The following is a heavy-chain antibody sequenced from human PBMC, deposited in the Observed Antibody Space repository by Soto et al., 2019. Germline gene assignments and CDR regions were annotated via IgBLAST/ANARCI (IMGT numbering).Heavy chain of an antibody. J-gene: IGHJ4*02. CDR3: ARDLCECSGGSCRAPKIDY. D-gene: IGHD2-15*01. CDR2: IWDDGSNK. CDR1: GFTFSSYG. Sequence: QVQLVESGGGVVQPGRSLRLSCAASGFTFSSYGMHWVRQAPGKGLEWVAVIWDDGSNKYYADSVKGRFTISRDNSKNKLYMQTNCLRVEDTTVYYCARDLCECSGGSCRAPKIDYWGQGTLVTVSS. V-gene: IGHV3-33*01.